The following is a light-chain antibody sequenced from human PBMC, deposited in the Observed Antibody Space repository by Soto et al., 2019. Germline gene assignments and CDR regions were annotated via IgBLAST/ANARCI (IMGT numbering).Light chain of an antibody. CDR3: QVWDSDVDRPV. V-gene: IGLV3-21*04. CDR2: SDG. Sequence: SSELTQPPSVSVAPGKTAEITWGGDNIGSQIVHWYQKKPGQAPVVVIFSDGDRPSGIPERFSGANSGDAATLTVTAVEAGDEADYFCQVWDSDVDRPVFGGGTKLTVL. J-gene: IGLJ2*01. CDR1: NIGSQI.